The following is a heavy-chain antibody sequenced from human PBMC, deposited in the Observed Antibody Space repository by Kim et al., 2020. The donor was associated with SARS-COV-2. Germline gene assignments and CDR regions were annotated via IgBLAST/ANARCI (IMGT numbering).Heavy chain of an antibody. CDR3: ARYSSSWGVDY. Sequence: NSNPALKSRVTISVDTSKNQFSLKLSSVTAADTAVYYCARYSSSWGVDYWGQGTLVTVSS. J-gene: IGHJ4*02. D-gene: IGHD6-13*01. V-gene: IGHV4-34*01.